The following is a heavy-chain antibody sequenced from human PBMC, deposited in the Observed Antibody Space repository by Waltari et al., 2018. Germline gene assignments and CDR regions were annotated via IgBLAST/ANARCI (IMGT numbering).Heavy chain of an antibody. D-gene: IGHD4-17*01. CDR2: INHSGST. CDR3: ARGSLRWQFFYYGMDV. J-gene: IGHJ6*02. V-gene: IGHV4-34*01. CDR1: GGSFSGYY. Sequence: QVQLQQWGAGLLEPSETLSLTCAVSGGSFSGYYWSWIRQPPGKGLEWIGEINHSGSTNYNPSLKSRVTISVDTSKNQFSLKLSSVTAADTAVYYCARGSLRWQFFYYGMDVWGQGTTVTVSS.